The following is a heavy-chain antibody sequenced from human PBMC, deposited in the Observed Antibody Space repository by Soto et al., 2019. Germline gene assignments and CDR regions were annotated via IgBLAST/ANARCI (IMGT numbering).Heavy chain of an antibody. V-gene: IGHV3-23*01. CDR1: GFTFSSYG. CDR2: ISGSGDST. D-gene: IGHD3-10*01. J-gene: IGHJ4*02. Sequence: SGGSLRLSCAASGFTFSSYGMSWVRQAPGKGLEWVSSISGSGDSTYYADSVKGRFTISRDNSKNTLYLQMSSLRAEDTAVYYCANRNDYGSGSYFPFDHWGQGTLVTVSS. CDR3: ANRNDYGSGSYFPFDH.